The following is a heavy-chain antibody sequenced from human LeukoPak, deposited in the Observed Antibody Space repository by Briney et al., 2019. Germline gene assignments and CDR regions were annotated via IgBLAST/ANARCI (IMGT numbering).Heavy chain of an antibody. V-gene: IGHV4-61*02. CDR1: GGSISSGSYY. CDR2: IYTSGST. J-gene: IGHJ4*02. Sequence: SETLSLTCTVSGGSISSGSYYWSWIRQPAGKGLEWSGRIYTSGSTNYNPSLKSRVTISVDTSKNQFSLKLSSVTAADTAVYYCAREVLRFLWEFDYWGQGTLVTVSS. D-gene: IGHD3-3*01. CDR3: AREVLRFLWEFDY.